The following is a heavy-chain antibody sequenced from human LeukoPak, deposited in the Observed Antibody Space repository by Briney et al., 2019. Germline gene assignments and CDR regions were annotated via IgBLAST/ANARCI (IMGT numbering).Heavy chain of an antibody. V-gene: IGHV4-31*02. Sequence: SETLSLTCTVSGGSISSGGYYWSWIRQHPGKGLEWIGYIYYSGSTYYNPSLKSRVTISVDASKNQSPLKRSSVTAADTAVYYFARATSYYDSSGYYHRYFDYWGQGTLVTVSS. CDR2: IYYSGST. J-gene: IGHJ4*02. CDR1: GGSISSGGYY. D-gene: IGHD3-22*01. CDR3: ARATSYYDSSGYYHRYFDY.